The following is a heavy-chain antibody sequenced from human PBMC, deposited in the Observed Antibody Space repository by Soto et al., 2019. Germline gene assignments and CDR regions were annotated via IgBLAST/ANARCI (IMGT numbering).Heavy chain of an antibody. D-gene: IGHD1-1*01. V-gene: IGHV3-9*01. CDR3: AKDVHQLGFGMDV. Sequence: EMQLVESGGGLVQPGRSLRLSCTGSGFNFYDFAMYWVREVPGKGLEWGSIISWNSDRIAYAEAVRGRFTTSRDNAKSSVYLQMNSLRPEDTALYFCAKDVHQLGFGMDVWGQGTTVTVYS. J-gene: IGHJ6*02. CDR2: ISWNSDRI. CDR1: GFNFYDFA.